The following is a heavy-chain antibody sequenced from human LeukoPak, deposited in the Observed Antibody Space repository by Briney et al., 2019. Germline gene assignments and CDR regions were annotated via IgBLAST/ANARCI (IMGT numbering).Heavy chain of an antibody. J-gene: IGHJ6*04. CDR2: ISYDGSNK. CDR3: AKDDILTGYYYYYGMDV. V-gene: IGHV3-30*18. Sequence: GGTLRLSCAASGFTFSSYGMHWVRQAPGKGLEWGAVISYDGSNKYYADSVKGRFTISRDNSKNTLYLQMNSLRAEDTAVYYCAKDDILTGYYYYYGMDVWGKGTTVTVSS. D-gene: IGHD3-9*01. CDR1: GFTFSSYG.